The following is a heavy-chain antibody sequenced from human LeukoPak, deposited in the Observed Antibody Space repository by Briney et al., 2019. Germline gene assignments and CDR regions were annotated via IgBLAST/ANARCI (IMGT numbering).Heavy chain of an antibody. CDR3: AKDGNWARFEN. J-gene: IGHJ4*02. CDR1: GFIFSTYG. V-gene: IGHV3-30*02. Sequence: GGSLRLSCAASGFIFSTYGMHWVRQAPGKGLEWVAFIRNDGSDKYYAVSVKGRFTISRDNSKNTLYLQMNSLRAEDTALYYCAKDGNWARFENWGQGTLVTVSS. D-gene: IGHD7-27*01. CDR2: IRNDGSDK.